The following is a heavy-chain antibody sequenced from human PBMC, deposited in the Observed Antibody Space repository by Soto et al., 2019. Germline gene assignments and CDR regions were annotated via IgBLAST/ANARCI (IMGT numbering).Heavy chain of an antibody. D-gene: IGHD3-3*01. J-gene: IGHJ6*02. Sequence: QTLSLTCAISGDSVSSNSAAWNWIRQSPSRGLERLGRTYYRSKWYNDYAVSVKSRITINPDTSKNQFSLQLNSVTPEDTAVYYCARVEGSIYDFWSGYYTYYYYGMDVWGQGTTVTVAS. CDR2: TYYRSKWYN. CDR3: ARVEGSIYDFWSGYYTYYYYGMDV. CDR1: GDSVSSNSAA. V-gene: IGHV6-1*01.